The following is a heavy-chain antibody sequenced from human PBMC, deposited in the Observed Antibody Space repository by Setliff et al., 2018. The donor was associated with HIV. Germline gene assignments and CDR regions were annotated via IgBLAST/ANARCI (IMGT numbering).Heavy chain of an antibody. CDR1: EDTFNSYT. V-gene: IGHV1-69*02. CDR2: TIPVLSMS. Sequence: SVKVSCKASEDTFNSYTIHWVRQTPGQGLEWMGRTIPVLSMSNFALKFQGRGSIFADKSTSTAYLGLNGLTSEDTAIYYCATSFVSGVAPFDNWGQGTLVTVSS. CDR3: ATSFVSGVAPFDN. J-gene: IGHJ4*02. D-gene: IGHD3-10*01.